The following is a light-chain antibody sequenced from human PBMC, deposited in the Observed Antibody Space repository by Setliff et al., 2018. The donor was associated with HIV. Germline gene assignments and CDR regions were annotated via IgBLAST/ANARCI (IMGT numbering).Light chain of an antibody. CDR2: DAS. Sequence: QSALTQPRSVSGSPGQSVTISCTGTSSDVGDYNHVSWYQQHPGKAPKLIIYDASKRPPGVPDRFSASKSGNTASLTISGLQAEDEADYYCSYAGKFTWVLGGGTKVTVL. CDR3: CSYAGKFTWV. V-gene: IGLV2-11*01. CDR1: SSDVGDYNH. J-gene: IGLJ3*02.